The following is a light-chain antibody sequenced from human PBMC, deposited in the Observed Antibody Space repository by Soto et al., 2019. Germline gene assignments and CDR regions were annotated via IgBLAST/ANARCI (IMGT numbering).Light chain of an antibody. CDR1: SSDIGVYNY. CDR3: TSFTTTSMWV. V-gene: IGLV2-14*01. J-gene: IGLJ3*02. CDR2: EVS. Sequence: QSALTQPASVSGSPGQSITISCTGISSDIGVYNYVSWYQQHPGKAPKLMICEVSNRPSGVSSRFSGSKSGNTASLTISGLRAEDEADYYCTSFTTTSMWVFGGGTKLTVL.